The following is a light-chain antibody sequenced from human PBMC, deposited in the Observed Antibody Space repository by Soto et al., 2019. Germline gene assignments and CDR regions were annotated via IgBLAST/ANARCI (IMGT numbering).Light chain of an antibody. CDR2: GAS. CDR1: QSLSNNY. Sequence: EIGLTHSPGTLSLSPGERATLSCRAIQSLSNNYLAWYQQKPGQAPRPVIYGASSRATGIPDRFSASGSGTDFTLTISRLEPEDFAVYFCQQYSSSPVTFGQGTKVDIK. CDR3: QQYSSSPVT. V-gene: IGKV3-20*01. J-gene: IGKJ1*01.